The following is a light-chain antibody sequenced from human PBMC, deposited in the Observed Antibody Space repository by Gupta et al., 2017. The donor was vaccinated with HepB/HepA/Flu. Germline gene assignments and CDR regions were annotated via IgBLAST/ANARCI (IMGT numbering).Light chain of an antibody. J-gene: IGKJ1*01. Sequence: DIQMTQSPSSLSASVGDRVTITCRASQSISSYLNWYQQKPGKAPKLLIYAATSLQSGVPSRISGSGAGTDFTHTISRLQPEDGATYYCQQSYSTPWTFGQGTKVEIK. CDR1: QSISSY. V-gene: IGKV1-39*01. CDR2: AAT. CDR3: QQSYSTPWT.